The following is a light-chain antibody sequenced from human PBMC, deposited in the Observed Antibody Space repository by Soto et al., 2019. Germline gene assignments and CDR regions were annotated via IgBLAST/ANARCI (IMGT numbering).Light chain of an antibody. Sequence: DIQMTQSPSSLSASIGDRVTITCQASQDISNYLNWYQQKPGKAPKLLIYDTSNLETGVPSSFSGGGSGTSYVITISGLQPEDIATYYCQQYANLPWTFGRGTKGEVK. V-gene: IGKV1-33*01. CDR3: QQYANLPWT. CDR2: DTS. J-gene: IGKJ1*01. CDR1: QDISNY.